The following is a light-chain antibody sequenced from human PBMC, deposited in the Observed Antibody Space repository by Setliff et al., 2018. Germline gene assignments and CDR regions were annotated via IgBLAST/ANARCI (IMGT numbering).Light chain of an antibody. J-gene: IGLJ1*01. CDR3: CSYAGTNSYV. Sequence: QSALAQPASVSGSPGQSITISCTGTSSDVGSYNLVSWYQQHPGKAPKLMIYEVSKRPSGVSNRFSGSNSGNTASLTISGLQAEDEADYYCCSYAGTNSYVFGTGTKVTVL. CDR1: SSDVGSYNL. V-gene: IGLV2-23*02. CDR2: EVS.